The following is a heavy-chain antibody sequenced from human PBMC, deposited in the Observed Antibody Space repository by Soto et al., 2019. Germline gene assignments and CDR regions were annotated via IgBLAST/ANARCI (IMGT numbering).Heavy chain of an antibody. Sequence: QVQLQESGPGLVKPSQTLSLTCTVSGGSISSGDYYWSWIRQPPGKGLEWIGYIYYSGSTYYNPSLKSRVTISVDTSKNQFSLNLSSVTAADTAVYYCARDIVLVPFFFGYYGMDVWGQGTTVTVSS. CDR2: IYYSGST. D-gene: IGHD2-2*01. CDR3: ARDIVLVPFFFGYYGMDV. J-gene: IGHJ6*02. V-gene: IGHV4-30-4*01. CDR1: GGSISSGDYY.